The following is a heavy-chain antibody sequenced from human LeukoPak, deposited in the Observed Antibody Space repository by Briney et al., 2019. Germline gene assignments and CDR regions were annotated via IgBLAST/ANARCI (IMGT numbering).Heavy chain of an antibody. D-gene: IGHD3-22*01. V-gene: IGHV3-23*01. J-gene: IGHJ3*02. CDR2: ISSSGGST. CDR1: GFTVSSNY. Sequence: GGSLRLSCAASGFTVSSNYMSWVRQAPGKGLEWVSSISSSGGSTYDADSVKGRFTISRDNSKNTLYLQMNSLRAEDTAVYFCAKPSSGYTSFHIWGRGTMVIVSS. CDR3: AKPSSGYTSFHI.